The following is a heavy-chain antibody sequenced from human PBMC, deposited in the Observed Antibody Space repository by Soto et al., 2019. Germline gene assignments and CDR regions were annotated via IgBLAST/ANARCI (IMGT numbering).Heavy chain of an antibody. J-gene: IGHJ3*02. V-gene: IGHV3-74*01. D-gene: IGHD3-10*02. CDR2: ITHDGSSA. CDR3: ADLFAGFDI. Sequence: EVQVVESGGDLVQPGGSLRLSCVGSGFTFSSHWMHWVRQAPGKGLVWVAHITHDGSSATYADSVKGRFTISRDNAKNTLYLQMNTLRFEATAVYYCADLFAGFDIWGQGTMVTVSS. CDR1: GFTFSSHW.